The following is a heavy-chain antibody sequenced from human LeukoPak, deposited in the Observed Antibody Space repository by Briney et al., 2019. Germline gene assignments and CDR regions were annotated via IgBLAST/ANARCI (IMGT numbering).Heavy chain of an antibody. J-gene: IGHJ4*02. D-gene: IGHD3-3*01. CDR3: VRKANDFWSGYPDY. CDR2: ISSNGVST. Sequence: GGSLRLSCAASGFTFSSYAMHWVRQAPGKGLEYVSAISSNGVSTYYRNSVKGRFTISRDNSKNTLYLQMGSLRAEDMAVYYCVRKANDFWSGYPDYWGQGTLVTVSS. V-gene: IGHV3-64*01. CDR1: GFTFSSYA.